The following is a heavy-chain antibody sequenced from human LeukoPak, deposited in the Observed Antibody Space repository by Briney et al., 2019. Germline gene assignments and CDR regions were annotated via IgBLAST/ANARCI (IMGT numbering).Heavy chain of an antibody. CDR2: IYYSGST. CDR1: GGSISSYY. V-gene: IGHV4-59*01. Sequence: PSETLSLTCTVSGGSISSYYWSWIRQPPGKGLEWIGYIYYSGSTNYNPSLKSRVTISVDTSKNQFSLKLSSVTAADTAVYYCAGGLHYYYGMDVWGQGTTVTVSS. D-gene: IGHD3-16*01. J-gene: IGHJ6*02. CDR3: AGGLHYYYGMDV.